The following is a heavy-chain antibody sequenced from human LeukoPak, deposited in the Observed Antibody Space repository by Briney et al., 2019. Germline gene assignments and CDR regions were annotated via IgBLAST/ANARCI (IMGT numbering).Heavy chain of an antibody. V-gene: IGHV4-59*08. CDR3: ARGRQQLVGWFDP. D-gene: IGHD6-13*01. CDR1: GGSISSYY. CDR2: IYYSGST. J-gene: IGHJ5*02. Sequence: SETLSLTCTVSGGSISSYYWSWIRQPPGKGLEWIGYIYYSGSTNYNPSLKSRVTISVDTSKNQFSLKLSSVTAADTAVYYCARGRQQLVGWFDPWGQGTLVTVSS.